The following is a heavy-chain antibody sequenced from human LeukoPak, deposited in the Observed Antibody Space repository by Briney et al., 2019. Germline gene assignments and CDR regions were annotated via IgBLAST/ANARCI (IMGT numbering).Heavy chain of an antibody. J-gene: IGHJ4*02. CDR1: GGSFSGYY. D-gene: IGHD4-17*01. V-gene: IGHV4-34*01. CDR3: ASSYGDYAVSSYYFDY. CDR2: INHSGST. Sequence: PSETLSLTCAVYGGSFSGYYWSWIRQPPGKGLEWIGEINHSGSTNYNPSLKSRVTISVDTSKNQFFLKLSSVTAADTAVYYCASSYGDYAVSSYYFDYWGQGTLVTVSS.